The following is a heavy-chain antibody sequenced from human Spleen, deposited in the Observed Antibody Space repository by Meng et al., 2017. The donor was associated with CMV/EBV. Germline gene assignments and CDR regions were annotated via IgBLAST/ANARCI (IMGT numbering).Heavy chain of an antibody. V-gene: IGHV1-24*01. Sequence: QVRLEHSGAEVEKRRASVKVSCKVSGYTLTELSMHWVRQAPGKGLEWMGGFDPEDGETIYAQKFQGRVTMTEDTSTDTAYMELSSLRSEDTAVYYCATFAWGWDDYWGQGTLVTVSS. D-gene: IGHD6-19*01. CDR2: FDPEDGET. CDR3: ATFAWGWDDY. CDR1: GYTLTELS. J-gene: IGHJ4*02.